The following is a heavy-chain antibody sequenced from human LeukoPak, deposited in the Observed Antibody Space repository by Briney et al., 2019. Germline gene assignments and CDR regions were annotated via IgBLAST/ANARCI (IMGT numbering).Heavy chain of an antibody. Sequence: GSLRLSCAASGFTFSSYVMHWVRQAPGKGLEWVAIISYDGSNEYYADSVEGRFTISRDNSKNTLYLQMNSLRAEDTAVYYCARDRGLSIAVAGTLDYWGQGTLVTVSS. CDR2: ISYDGSNE. V-gene: IGHV3-30*04. CDR3: ARDRGLSIAVAGTLDY. J-gene: IGHJ4*02. D-gene: IGHD6-19*01. CDR1: GFTFSSYV.